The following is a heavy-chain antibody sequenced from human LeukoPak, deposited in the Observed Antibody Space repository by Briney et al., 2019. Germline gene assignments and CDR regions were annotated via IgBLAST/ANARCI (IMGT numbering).Heavy chain of an antibody. CDR2: INPHTGGT. J-gene: IGHJ4*02. CDR1: GYTFTGYY. Sequence: ASVKVSCKASGYTFTGYYMHWVRQAPGQGLEWMGWINPHTGGTNYAQKFQGRVTMTRDASISTAYMELSRLRSDDTAVYYCARPYCGGGSCHDYFDYWGQGTLATVSS. V-gene: IGHV1-2*02. D-gene: IGHD2-15*01. CDR3: ARPYCGGGSCHDYFDY.